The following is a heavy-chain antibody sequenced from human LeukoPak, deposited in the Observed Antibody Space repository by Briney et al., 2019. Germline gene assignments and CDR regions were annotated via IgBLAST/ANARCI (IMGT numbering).Heavy chain of an antibody. CDR3: ARGGYYYGSGSYGTNYYFDY. CDR1: GFTVSSNY. J-gene: IGHJ4*02. Sequence: GGSLRLSCAASGFTVSSNYMSWVRQAPGKGLEWVSVIYSGGSTYYADSVKGRFTISRDNSKNTLYLQMNSLRAEDTAVYYCARGGYYYGSGSYGTNYYFDYWGQGTLVTVSS. V-gene: IGHV3-66*01. D-gene: IGHD3-10*01. CDR2: IYSGGST.